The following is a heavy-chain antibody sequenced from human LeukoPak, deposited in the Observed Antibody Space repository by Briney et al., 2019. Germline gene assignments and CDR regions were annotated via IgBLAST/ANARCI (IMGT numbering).Heavy chain of an antibody. CDR2: IYYSGST. D-gene: IGHD3-10*01. CDR3: ARDQTYSGSGIYTYFDY. J-gene: IGHJ4*02. Sequence: PSETLSLTCTVSDGSISSYYWSWIRQPPGKGLEWIGYIYYSGSTNYNPSLKSRVTISVDTSKNHFSLKLSSVTAADTAVYYCARDQTYSGSGIYTYFDYWGQGILVTVSS. CDR1: DGSISSYY. V-gene: IGHV4-59*12.